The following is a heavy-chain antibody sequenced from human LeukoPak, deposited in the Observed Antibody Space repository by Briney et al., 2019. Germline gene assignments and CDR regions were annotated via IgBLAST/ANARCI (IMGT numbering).Heavy chain of an antibody. V-gene: IGHV4-34*01. CDR2: INHSGRT. CDR3: AGGRSTQIAARPDLDF. Sequence: SETLSLTCAVYGGPFSDYYWTWIRQPPGKGLEWMGEINHSGRTNYNPSLKSRVTVSLDTSKNQFSLEVNSVTAADTAVYYCAGGRSTQIAARPDLDFWGQGTLVTVSS. CDR1: GGPFSDYY. D-gene: IGHD6-6*01. J-gene: IGHJ4*02.